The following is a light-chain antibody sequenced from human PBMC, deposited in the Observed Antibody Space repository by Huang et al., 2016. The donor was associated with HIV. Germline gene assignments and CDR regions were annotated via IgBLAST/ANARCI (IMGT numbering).Light chain of an antibody. CDR2: DAS. J-gene: IGKJ1*01. V-gene: IGKV1-33*01. Sequence: DIQMTQSPSSLSASVGDRVTITCQASQDISNYLNWYQQKPGKAPKLLIYDASTLETEVSSRFSGSRSGTDFTFTISSLQPEDIATYYCQHYDNLRTFGQGTKVEIK. CDR1: QDISNY. CDR3: QHYDNLRT.